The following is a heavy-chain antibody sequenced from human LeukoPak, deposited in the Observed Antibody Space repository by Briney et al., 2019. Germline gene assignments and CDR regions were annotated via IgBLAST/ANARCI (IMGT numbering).Heavy chain of an antibody. Sequence: ASVKVSCKASGYTFTGYYMHWVRQAPGQGLEWMGWISAYNGNTNYAQKLQGRVTMTTDTSTSTAYMELRSLRSDDTAVYYCARSDIAARLINFQHWGQGTLVTVSS. V-gene: IGHV1-18*04. CDR3: ARSDIAARLINFQH. CDR1: GYTFTGYY. CDR2: ISAYNGNT. D-gene: IGHD6-6*01. J-gene: IGHJ1*01.